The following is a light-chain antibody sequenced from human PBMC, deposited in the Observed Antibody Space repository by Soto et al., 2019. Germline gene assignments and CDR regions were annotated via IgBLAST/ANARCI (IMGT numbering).Light chain of an antibody. CDR3: KSYTSRSTYV. V-gene: IGLV2-14*03. J-gene: IGLJ1*01. CDR2: DVS. CDR1: SSDVGGYNS. Sequence: QSALXQPASVSGSPGQSITISCPGTSSDVGGYNSVSWYQHHPGKAPKLMIYDVSNRSSGVSSRFSGSKSDNTASLTISGLQAEDEADYYCKSYTSRSTYVFGAGTKVTVL.